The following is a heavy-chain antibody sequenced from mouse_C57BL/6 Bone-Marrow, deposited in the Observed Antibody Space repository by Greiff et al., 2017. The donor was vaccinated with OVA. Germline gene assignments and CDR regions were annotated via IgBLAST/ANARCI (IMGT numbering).Heavy chain of an antibody. CDR1: GYTFTDYY. Sequence: EVQLQQSGPELVKPGASVKISCKASGYTFTDYYMNWVKQSHGKSLEWIGDINPNNGGTSYNQKFKGKATLTVDKSSSTAYMELRSLTSEDSAVYYCARATTVVAIYYAMDYWGQGTSVTVSS. CDR2: INPNNGGT. CDR3: ARATTVVAIYYAMDY. D-gene: IGHD1-1*01. V-gene: IGHV1-26*01. J-gene: IGHJ4*01.